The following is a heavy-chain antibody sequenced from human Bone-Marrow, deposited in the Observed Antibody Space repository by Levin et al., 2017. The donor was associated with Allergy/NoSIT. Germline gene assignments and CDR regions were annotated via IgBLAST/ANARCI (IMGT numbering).Heavy chain of an antibody. J-gene: IGHJ3*01. CDR3: AILTHYYDSSGPHSFDV. Sequence: ASVKVSCEASGYIFTDYYIHWVRQAPGQGLEWMGWVNPKTGGTHDIQKFEGRVTMTRDASLSTAYMELSRLTSDDTAVYFCAILTHYYDSSGPHSFDVWGQGTMVTVTS. CDR2: VNPKTGGT. V-gene: IGHV1-2*02. D-gene: IGHD3-22*01. CDR1: GYIFTDYY.